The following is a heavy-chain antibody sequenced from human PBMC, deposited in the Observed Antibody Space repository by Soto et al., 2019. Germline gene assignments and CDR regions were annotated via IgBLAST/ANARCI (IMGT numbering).Heavy chain of an antibody. CDR2: INHSGST. CDR3: ASEGGHDYGDYVDY. Sequence: QVQLQQWGAGLLKPSETLSLTCAVYGGSFSGYYWSWIRQPPGKGLEWSGEINHSGSTNYNPSLTSRVTISVDTSKNHCSLKLSSVTAADTAVYYCASEGGHDYGDYVDYWGQGTLVTVSS. D-gene: IGHD4-17*01. J-gene: IGHJ4*02. CDR1: GGSFSGYY. V-gene: IGHV4-34*01.